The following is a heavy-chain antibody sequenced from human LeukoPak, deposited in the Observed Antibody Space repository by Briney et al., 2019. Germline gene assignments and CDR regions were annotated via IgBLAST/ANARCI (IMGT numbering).Heavy chain of an antibody. Sequence: GASVKVSCKVSGYMFTELSMHWVRQAPGKGLEWMGGFDPEDDEKMYAQKLQGRVTMTTDTSTSTAYMELRSLRSDDTAVYYCARDRVVPAAMGWFDPWGQGTLVTVSS. CDR3: ARDRVVPAAMGWFDP. D-gene: IGHD2-2*01. J-gene: IGHJ5*02. CDR1: GYMFTELS. CDR2: FDPEDDEK. V-gene: IGHV1-24*01.